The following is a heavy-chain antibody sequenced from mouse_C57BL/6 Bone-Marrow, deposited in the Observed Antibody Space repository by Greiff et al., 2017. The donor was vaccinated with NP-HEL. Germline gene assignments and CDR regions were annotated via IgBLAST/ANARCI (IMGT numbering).Heavy chain of an antibody. CDR1: GFNIKDDY. D-gene: IGHD2-2*01. CDR2: IDPENGDT. J-gene: IGHJ3*01. V-gene: IGHV14-4*01. CDR3: TRSRVWLRRFAY. Sequence: VQLKQSGAELVRPGASVKLSCTASGFNIKDDYIHWVKQRPEQGLEWIGWIDPENGDTEYDSKFQGKATITEDTSSNTAYLQLISLTSEDTAVYYCTRSRVWLRRFAYWGQGTLVTVSA.